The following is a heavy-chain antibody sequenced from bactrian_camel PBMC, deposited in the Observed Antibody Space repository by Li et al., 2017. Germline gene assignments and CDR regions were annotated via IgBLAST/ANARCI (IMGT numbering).Heavy chain of an antibody. D-gene: IGHD1*01. J-gene: IGHJ6*01. CDR1: GNTYSSIC. V-gene: IGHV3S54*01. CDR3: AAGLNLRRACSWWDFRY. Sequence: VQLVESGGGSVQPGRSLRLSCAASGNTYSSICMGWFRQAPGKEREAVANIYIAFRPDDQRIYYADSVKGRFTISPGNATNTVSLQMNGLKPEDTAMYYCAAGLNLRRACSWWDFRYWGQGTQVTVS. CDR2: IYIAFRPDDQRI.